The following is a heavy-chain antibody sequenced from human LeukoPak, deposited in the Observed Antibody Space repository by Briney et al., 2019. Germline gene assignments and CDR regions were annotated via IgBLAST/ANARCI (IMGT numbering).Heavy chain of an antibody. Sequence: PSETLSLTCTVSGGSISSYYWSWIRRPPGKGLEWIGYIYYSGSTNYNPSLKSRVTISVDTSKNQFSLKLSSVTAADTAVYYCARHGGYSSSSDYWGQGTLVTVSS. D-gene: IGHD6-13*01. V-gene: IGHV4-59*08. CDR3: ARHGGYSSSSDY. CDR2: IYYSGST. J-gene: IGHJ4*02. CDR1: GGSISSYY.